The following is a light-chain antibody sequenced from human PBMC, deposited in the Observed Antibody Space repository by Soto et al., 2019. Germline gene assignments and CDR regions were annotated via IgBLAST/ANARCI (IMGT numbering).Light chain of an antibody. V-gene: IGKV1-5*01. Sequence: DIQMTQSPSSLSASVGERVTITCRASQSISSYLNWYQQKPGKAPKLLIYDASSLESGVPSRFSGSGSGTEFTLTISSLQPDDFATYYCQHYNSYSPWTCGQGTKGDI. J-gene: IGKJ1*01. CDR2: DAS. CDR3: QHYNSYSPWT. CDR1: QSISSY.